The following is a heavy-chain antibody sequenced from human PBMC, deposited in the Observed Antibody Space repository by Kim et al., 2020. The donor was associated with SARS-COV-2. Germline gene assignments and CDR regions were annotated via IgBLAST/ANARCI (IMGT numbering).Heavy chain of an antibody. CDR2: IYSGGST. CDR3: ARGVPGWFGEFDYFDY. V-gene: IGHV3-53*01. Sequence: GGSLRLSCAASGFTVSSNYMSWVRQAPGKGLEWVSVIYSGGSTYYADSVKGRFTISRDNSKNTLYLQMNSLRAEDTAVYYCARGVPGWFGEFDYFDYWGQGTLVTVSS. CDR1: GFTVSSNY. J-gene: IGHJ4*02. D-gene: IGHD3-10*01.